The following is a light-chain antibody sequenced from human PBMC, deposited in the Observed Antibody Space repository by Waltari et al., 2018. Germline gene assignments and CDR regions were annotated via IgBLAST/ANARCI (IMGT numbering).Light chain of an antibody. CDR3: CSYAGSHTFYI. CDR2: EVT. V-gene: IGLV2-11*01. CDR1: SSDIGGYKY. Sequence: QAALTQPRSVSGSPGQSVTIPCNGSSSDIGGYKYVSWYQHHPGTAPKLIIAEVTKRPSGVSGRFSGSKSGNTASLPISGLRSEDEADYYCCSYAGSHTFYIFGTGT. J-gene: IGLJ1*01.